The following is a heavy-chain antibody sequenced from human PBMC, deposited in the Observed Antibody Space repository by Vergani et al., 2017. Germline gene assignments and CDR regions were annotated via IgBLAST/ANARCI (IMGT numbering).Heavy chain of an antibody. CDR1: GGSISSYY. D-gene: IGHD2-15*01. Sequence: QVQLQESGPGLVKPSETLSLTCTVSGGSISSYYWSWIRQPPGKGLEWIGYIYYSGSTNYNPSLKSRVTISVDKSKNQFSLKLSSVTAADTAVYYCARGLGYCSGGSCYEDAFDIWGQGTMVTVSS. V-gene: IGHV4-59*12. J-gene: IGHJ3*02. CDR2: IYYSGST. CDR3: ARGLGYCSGGSCYEDAFDI.